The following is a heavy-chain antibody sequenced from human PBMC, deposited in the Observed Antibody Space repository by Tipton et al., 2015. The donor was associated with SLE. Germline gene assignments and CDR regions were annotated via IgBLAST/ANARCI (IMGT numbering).Heavy chain of an antibody. CDR1: GGSIKNHY. CDR2: IYYSGGT. CDR3: ARAGGSSSCFDD. Sequence: TLSLTCIVSGGSIKNHYWSWIRQAPGMGLEWIGYIYYSGGTNYNPSLKSRVTVSVDTSKNQFSLKLNSVTAADTAVYYCARAGGSSSCFDDWGQGTLVTVSS. J-gene: IGHJ4*02. V-gene: IGHV4-59*11. D-gene: IGHD2-2*01.